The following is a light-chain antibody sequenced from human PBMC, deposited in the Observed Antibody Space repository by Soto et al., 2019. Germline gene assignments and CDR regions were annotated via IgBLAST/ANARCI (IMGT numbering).Light chain of an antibody. V-gene: IGKV3-20*01. CDR1: QSVSSSY. CDR3: QQYNNWLLT. Sequence: EIVLTQSPGTLSLSPLEIATLSFMASQSVSSSYLAWYQQKPGQAPRLLIYGASSRATGIPDRFSGSGSGTDFTLTISRLEPEDFAVYYCQQYNNWLLTFGGGTKVDIK. CDR2: GAS. J-gene: IGKJ4*01.